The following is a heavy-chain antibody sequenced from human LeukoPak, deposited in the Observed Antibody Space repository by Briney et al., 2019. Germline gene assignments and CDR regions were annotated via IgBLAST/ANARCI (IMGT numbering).Heavy chain of an antibody. CDR3: ARGNYYYDSSVGARYYFDY. CDR1: GGSISSYY. D-gene: IGHD3-22*01. Sequence: SETLSLTCTVSGGSISSYYWSWIRQPPGKGLEWIGYIYYSGSTNYNPSLKSRVTISVDTSKNQFSLKLSSVTAADTAVYYCARGNYYYDSSVGARYYFDYWGQGTLVTVSS. V-gene: IGHV4-59*01. CDR2: IYYSGST. J-gene: IGHJ4*02.